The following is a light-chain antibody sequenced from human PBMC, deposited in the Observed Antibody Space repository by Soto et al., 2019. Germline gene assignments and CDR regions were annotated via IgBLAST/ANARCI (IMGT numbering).Light chain of an antibody. CDR1: GXNIGAGYG. Sequence: QSALTQPPSVPGAPGQTVTISCTGSGXNIGAGYGVQWYQQLPGTAPRLLIYGSDDRPSGVPDRFSASVSGNSASLAITGLQTEDEAVYYCQSYDSNLSEVFGPGTKVTVL. J-gene: IGLJ1*01. V-gene: IGLV1-40*01. CDR3: QSYDSNLSEV. CDR2: GSD.